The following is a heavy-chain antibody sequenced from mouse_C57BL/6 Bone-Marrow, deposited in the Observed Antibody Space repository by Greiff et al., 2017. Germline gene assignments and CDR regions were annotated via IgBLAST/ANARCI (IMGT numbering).Heavy chain of an antibody. D-gene: IGHD1-1*01. Sequence: QVQLQQPGAELVKPGASVKMSCKASGYTFTSYWITWVKQRPGQGLEWIGDIYPGSGSTNYNEKFKSKATLTVDTSSSTAYMQLSSLTSEDSAVYYCARAPDYYGSSWYFDVWGTGTTVTVSS. J-gene: IGHJ1*03. CDR2: IYPGSGST. CDR1: GYTFTSYW. CDR3: ARAPDYYGSSWYFDV. V-gene: IGHV1-55*01.